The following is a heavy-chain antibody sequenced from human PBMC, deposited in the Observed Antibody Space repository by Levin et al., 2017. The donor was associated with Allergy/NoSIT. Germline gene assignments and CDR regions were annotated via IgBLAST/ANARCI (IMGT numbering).Heavy chain of an antibody. CDR1: GFTFSSYG. Sequence: PGGSLRLSCAASGFTFSSYGMHWVRQAPGKGLEWVAVISYDGSNKYYADSVKGRFTISRDNSKNTLYLQMNSLRAEDTAVYYCAKFSGVGSGWPYWYFDRWGRGTLVTVSS. CDR2: ISYDGSNK. J-gene: IGHJ2*01. CDR3: AKFSGVGSGWPYWYFDR. V-gene: IGHV3-30*18. D-gene: IGHD6-19*01.